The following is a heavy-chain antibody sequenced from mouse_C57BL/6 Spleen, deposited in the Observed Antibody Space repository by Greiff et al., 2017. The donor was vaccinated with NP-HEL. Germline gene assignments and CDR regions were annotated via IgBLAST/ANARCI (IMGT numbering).Heavy chain of an antibody. J-gene: IGHJ3*01. CDR3: TTLITTVVATNPWFAY. V-gene: IGHV14-4*01. D-gene: IGHD1-1*01. CDR1: GFNIKDDY. Sequence: VQLKESGAELVRPGASVKLSCTASGFNIKDDYMHWVKQRPEQGLEWIGWIDPENGDTEYASKFQGKATITADTSSNTAYLQLSSLTSEDTAVYYCTTLITTVVATNPWFAYWGQGTLVTVSA. CDR2: IDPENGDT.